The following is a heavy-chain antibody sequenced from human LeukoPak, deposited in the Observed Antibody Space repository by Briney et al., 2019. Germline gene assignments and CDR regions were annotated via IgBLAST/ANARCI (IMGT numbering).Heavy chain of an antibody. CDR3: ARRNRSASGTRSAYYYYYMVG. V-gene: IGHV3-7*01. CDR1: GFTFSSYW. J-gene: IGHJ6*03. D-gene: IGHD6-13*01. CDR2: IKQDGSEK. Sequence: GGSLRLSCAASGFTFSSYWMSWVRQAPGKGLEWVANIKQDGSEKYYVDSVKGRFTISGDNAKNSLYLQMNSLRAEDTAVYYCARRNRSASGTRSAYYYYYMVGWGKGTTVTVSS.